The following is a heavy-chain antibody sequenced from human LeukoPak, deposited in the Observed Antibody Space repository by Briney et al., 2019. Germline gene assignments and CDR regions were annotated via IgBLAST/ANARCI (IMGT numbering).Heavy chain of an antibody. D-gene: IGHD6-19*01. CDR1: GFIFSSYS. V-gene: IGHV3-48*01. CDR3: ARDAYSSGWYGLSN. CDR2: ISSDSSTN. J-gene: IGHJ4*02. Sequence: GGSLRLSCAASGFIFSSYSMNWVRQAPGQGPEWISYISSDSSTNYYADSVKGRFTISRDNAQNSMYLQMNSLRAEDTAVYYCARDAYSSGWYGLSNWGQGTLVTVSS.